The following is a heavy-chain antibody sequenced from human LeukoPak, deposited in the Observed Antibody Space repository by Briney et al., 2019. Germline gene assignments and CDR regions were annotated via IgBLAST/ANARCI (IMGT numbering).Heavy chain of an antibody. CDR3: AKDIHAESTAARPGVNWFDP. D-gene: IGHD6-6*01. J-gene: IGHJ5*02. CDR2: ISGDGGST. Sequence: GGSLRLSCAASGFTFDDYAMHWVRQAPGKCLEWVSLISGDGGSTYYADSVKGRFTISRDNSKNSLYLQMNSLRTEDTALYYCAKDIHAESTAARPGVNWFDPWGQGTLVTVSS. V-gene: IGHV3-43*02. CDR1: GFTFDDYA.